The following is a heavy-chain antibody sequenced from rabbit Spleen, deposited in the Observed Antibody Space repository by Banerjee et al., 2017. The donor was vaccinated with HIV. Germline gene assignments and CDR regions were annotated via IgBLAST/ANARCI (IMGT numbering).Heavy chain of an antibody. CDR1: GFSFGDRDV. J-gene: IGHJ4*01. CDR2: INVATGKP. D-gene: IGHD1-1*01. Sequence: QEQLEESGGGLVKPGASLTLTCTASGFSFGDRDVMCWVRQAPGKGLEWIACINVATGKPVYATWAKGRFTISRTSSTTVTLRMTSLTAADTATYFCGRHLYTTTTIGLWGQGTLVTVS. V-gene: IGHV1S45*01. CDR3: GRHLYTTTTIGL.